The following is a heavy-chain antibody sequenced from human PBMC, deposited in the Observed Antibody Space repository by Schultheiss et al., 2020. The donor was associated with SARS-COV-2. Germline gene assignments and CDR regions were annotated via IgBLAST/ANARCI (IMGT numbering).Heavy chain of an antibody. J-gene: IGHJ4*02. Sequence: GGSLRLSCKASGYTFTGYYMHWVRQAPGQGLEWMGRINPNSGGTNYAQKFQGRVTMTRDTSISTAYMELSRLRSDDTAVYYCARDWGVVAVAGPFDYWGQGTLVTVSS. CDR2: INPNSGGT. D-gene: IGHD6-19*01. CDR3: ARDWGVVAVAGPFDY. V-gene: IGHV1-2*06. CDR1: GYTFTGYY.